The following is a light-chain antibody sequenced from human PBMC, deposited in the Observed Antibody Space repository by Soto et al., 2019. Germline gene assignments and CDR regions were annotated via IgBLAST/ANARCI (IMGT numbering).Light chain of an antibody. CDR1: QSINRR. J-gene: IGKJ1*01. CDR3: QQYNSYPWT. CDR2: DAS. Sequence: DIQMTQSPSTLSASVGDRVTITCRASQSINRRLAWYQQKPGKAPNLLIYDASTLESGVPARFGGGDSGTEFTLTISSLQPDDFTTFYCQQYNSYPWTFGQGTKVDIK. V-gene: IGKV1-5*01.